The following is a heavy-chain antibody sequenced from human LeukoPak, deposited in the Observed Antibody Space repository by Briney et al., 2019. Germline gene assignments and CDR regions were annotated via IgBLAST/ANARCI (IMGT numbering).Heavy chain of an antibody. CDR2: ISSSSSYR. CDR1: GFTFSSYS. J-gene: IGHJ4*02. Sequence: GGSLRLSCAASGFTFSSYSMNWVRQAPGKGLEWVSSISSSSSYRYYADPVKGRFTISRDNAKNSLYLQMNSLRAEDTAVYYCARASAVAGTRHYWGQGTLVTVSS. V-gene: IGHV3-21*01. D-gene: IGHD6-19*01. CDR3: ARASAVAGTRHY.